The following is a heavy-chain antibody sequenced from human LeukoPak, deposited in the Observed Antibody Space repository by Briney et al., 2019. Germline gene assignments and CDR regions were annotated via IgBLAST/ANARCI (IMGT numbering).Heavy chain of an antibody. CDR1: GFTFSDYY. Sequence: GGSLRLSCAASGFTFSDYYMNWIRQAPGKGLEWVSYISSSGSTIYYADSVKGRFTISRDNAKNSLYLQMNSLRAEDTAVYYCAGAARVPEFDYWGQGTLVTVSS. V-gene: IGHV3-11*04. CDR3: AGAARVPEFDY. CDR2: ISSSGSTI. J-gene: IGHJ4*02. D-gene: IGHD5-18*01.